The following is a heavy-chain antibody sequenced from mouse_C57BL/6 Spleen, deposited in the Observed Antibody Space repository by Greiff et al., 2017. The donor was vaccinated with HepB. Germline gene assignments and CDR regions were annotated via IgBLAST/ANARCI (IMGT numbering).Heavy chain of an antibody. D-gene: IGHD2-5*01. J-gene: IGHJ3*01. Sequence: EVQLQQSGPELVKPGASVKMSCKASGYTFTDYNMHWVKQSHGKSLEWIGYINPNNGGTSYKQKFKGKAKLTVNKSSSTAYMELRSLTSDDSAVYYCARSYYSNPWLAYWGQGTLVTVSA. CDR2: INPNNGGT. CDR1: GYTFTDYN. CDR3: ARSYYSNPWLAY. V-gene: IGHV1-22*01.